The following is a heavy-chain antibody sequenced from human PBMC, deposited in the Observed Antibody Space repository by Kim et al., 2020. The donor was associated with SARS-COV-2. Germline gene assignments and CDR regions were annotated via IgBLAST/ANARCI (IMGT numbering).Heavy chain of an antibody. D-gene: IGHD5-12*01. Sequence: ASVKVSCKASGYTFTSYDINWVRQATGQGLEWMGWMNPKSGNQGYAKKFQGRVTMTRNTPISTAYMELSSLRSEDTAVYYCARGGEMATIYYYYYGMDVWGQGTTVTVSS. V-gene: IGHV1-8*01. CDR3: ARGGEMATIYYYYYGMDV. CDR2: MNPKSGNQ. J-gene: IGHJ6*02. CDR1: GYTFTSYD.